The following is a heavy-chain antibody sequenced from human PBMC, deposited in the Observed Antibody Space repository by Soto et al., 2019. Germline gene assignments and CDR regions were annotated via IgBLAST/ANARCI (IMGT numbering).Heavy chain of an antibody. Sequence: EVQLVESGGGLVQPGGSLKLSCAASGFTFSGSAMHWVRQASGKGLEWVGRIRSKANSYATAYAASVKGRFTISRDDSKNTAYLQMNSLRAEDTAVYYCASHGLYYPNYYGMDVWGQGTTVTVSS. D-gene: IGHD2-8*01. V-gene: IGHV3-73*02. CDR2: IRSKANSYAT. J-gene: IGHJ6*02. CDR1: GFTFSGSA. CDR3: ASHGLYYPNYYGMDV.